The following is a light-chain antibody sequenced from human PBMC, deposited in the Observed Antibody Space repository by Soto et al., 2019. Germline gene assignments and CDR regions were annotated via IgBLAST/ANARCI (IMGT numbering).Light chain of an antibody. CDR1: SSDIGANNY. CDR2: EVT. Sequence: QSALTQPASASGSPGQSVTISCTGTSSDIGANNYVSWYQQHPGKAPKLMIYEVTKRPSGVPDRFSGSKSGNTASLTVSGLEAEDAADYYCGSYAGRTRLFGMGTKLTVL. CDR3: GSYAGRTRL. V-gene: IGLV2-8*01. J-gene: IGLJ1*01.